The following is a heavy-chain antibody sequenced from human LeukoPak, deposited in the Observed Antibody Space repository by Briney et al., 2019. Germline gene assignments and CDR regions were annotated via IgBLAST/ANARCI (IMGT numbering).Heavy chain of an antibody. V-gene: IGHV3-30*03. Sequence: GGSLRLSCAASGFTFSSYGMHWVRQAPGKGLEWVAGISYDGSNKYYADSVKGRFTISRDNSKNTLYLQMNSLRSDDTAVYYCARVGLKEQWLNLPGWFDPWGQGTLVTVSS. J-gene: IGHJ5*02. CDR2: ISYDGSNK. CDR3: ARVGLKEQWLNLPGWFDP. D-gene: IGHD6-19*01. CDR1: GFTFSSYG.